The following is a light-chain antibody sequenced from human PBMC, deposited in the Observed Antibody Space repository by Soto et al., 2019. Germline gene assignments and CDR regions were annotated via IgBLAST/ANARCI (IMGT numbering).Light chain of an antibody. J-gene: IGKJ5*01. CDR1: QIVSSY. Sequence: EIVLTQSPATVSLSPGDRATLSCRASQIVSSYLAWYQHKPGQAPRLLIYDASNRATGIPARFSGSGSGTDFTLTISSLEPEDFAVYYCQQRSNCPITFGQGTRLEIK. CDR2: DAS. V-gene: IGKV3-11*01. CDR3: QQRSNCPIT.